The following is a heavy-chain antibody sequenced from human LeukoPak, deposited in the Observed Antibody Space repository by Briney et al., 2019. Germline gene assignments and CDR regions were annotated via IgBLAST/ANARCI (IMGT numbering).Heavy chain of an antibody. J-gene: IGHJ4*02. CDR3: AREGDPDILTGNFDY. CDR2: ISSSSSYI. CDR1: GFTFSSYS. Sequence: GGSLRLSCAASGFTFSSYSMNWVRQAPGKGLEWVSSISSSSSYIYYADSVKGRFTISRDNAKNSLYLQMNSLRAEDTAVYYCAREGDPDILTGNFDYWGQGTLVTVSS. V-gene: IGHV3-21*01. D-gene: IGHD3-9*01.